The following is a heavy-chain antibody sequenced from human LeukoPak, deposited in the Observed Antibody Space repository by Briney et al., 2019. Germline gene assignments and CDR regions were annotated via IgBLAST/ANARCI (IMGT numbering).Heavy chain of an antibody. D-gene: IGHD6-19*01. V-gene: IGHV4-61*02. CDR1: GGSISSGSYY. CDR2: IYTSGST. Sequence: SQTLSLTCTVSGGSISSGSYYWSRIRQPAGKGLEWIGRIYTSGSTNYNPSLKSRVTISVDTSKNQFSLKLSSVTAADTAVYYCARERFIAVALTYFDLWGRGTLVTVSS. CDR3: ARERFIAVALTYFDL. J-gene: IGHJ2*01.